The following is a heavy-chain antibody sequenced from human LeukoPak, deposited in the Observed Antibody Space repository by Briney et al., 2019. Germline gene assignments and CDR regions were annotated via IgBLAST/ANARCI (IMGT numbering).Heavy chain of an antibody. J-gene: IGHJ6*02. V-gene: IGHV1-69*13. CDR1: GGTFSSYA. D-gene: IGHD6-19*01. CDR2: IIPIFGTA. Sequence: ASVKVSCKASGGTFSSYAISWVRQAPGQGLGWMGGIIPIFGTANYAQKFQGRVTITADESTSTAYMELSSLRSEDTAVYYCAAQYSSGWYVEHYYGMDVWGQGTTVTVSS. CDR3: AAQYSSGWYVEHYYGMDV.